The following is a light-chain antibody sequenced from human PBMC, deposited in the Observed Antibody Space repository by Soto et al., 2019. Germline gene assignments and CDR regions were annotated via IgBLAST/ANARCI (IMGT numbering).Light chain of an antibody. V-gene: IGKV1-27*01. CDR1: QGISNY. CDR3: QKYNSAPRT. Sequence: DIQVTQSPSSLSSSVGDRVTSTCRAIQGISNYLAWYQQKPGKVPKLLIYAASTLQSGVPSRFRGSGSGTDFTLTICSLQPEDVATYCCQKYNSAPRTFGQGTKV. CDR2: AAS. J-gene: IGKJ1*01.